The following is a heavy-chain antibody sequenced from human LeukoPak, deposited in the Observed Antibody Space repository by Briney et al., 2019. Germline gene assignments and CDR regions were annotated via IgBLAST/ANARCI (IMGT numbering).Heavy chain of an antibody. CDR2: INSDGTYT. D-gene: IGHD2-21*02. CDR1: GFSFRSYF. J-gene: IGHJ1*01. V-gene: IGHV3-74*03. CDR3: AITVDCRATTDCYSYFHH. Sequence: GGSLRLSCAASGFSFRSYFMHWVRQAPGKGLVWVSRINSDGTYTEYEDSVKGRFTISRDNAKDTLYLQVDSLRAEDTAVYYCAITVDCRATTDCYSYFHHWGQGTLVTVAS.